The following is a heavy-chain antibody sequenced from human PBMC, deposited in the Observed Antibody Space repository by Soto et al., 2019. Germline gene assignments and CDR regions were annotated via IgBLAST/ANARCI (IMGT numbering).Heavy chain of an antibody. J-gene: IGHJ4*02. D-gene: IGHD3-22*01. Sequence: ASVKVSCKASGYTFTSYGISWVRQAPGQGLEWMGWISAYNGNTNYAQKLQGRVTMTTDTSTSTAYMELRSLRSDDTAVYYCARGVYDSSAYSAGQTAEFDYWGQGTLVTVSS. CDR2: ISAYNGNT. V-gene: IGHV1-18*01. CDR1: GYTFTSYG. CDR3: ARGVYDSSAYSAGQTAEFDY.